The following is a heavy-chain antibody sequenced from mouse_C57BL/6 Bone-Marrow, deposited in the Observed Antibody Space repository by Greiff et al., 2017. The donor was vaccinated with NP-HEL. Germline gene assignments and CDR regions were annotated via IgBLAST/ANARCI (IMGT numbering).Heavy chain of an antibody. V-gene: IGHV5-2*01. D-gene: IGHD2-4*01. J-gene: IGHJ1*03. CDR3: ARHGDDYGRDWYFDV. CDR1: EYEFPSHD. Sequence: EVQGVESGGGLVQPGESLKLSCESNEYEFPSHDMSWVRKTPEKRLELVAAINSDGGSTYYPDTMERRFIISRDNTKKTLYLQMSSLRSEDTALYYCARHGDDYGRDWYFDVWGTGTTVTVSS. CDR2: INSDGGST.